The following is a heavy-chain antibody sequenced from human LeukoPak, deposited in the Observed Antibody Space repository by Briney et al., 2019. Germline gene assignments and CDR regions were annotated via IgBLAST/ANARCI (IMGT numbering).Heavy chain of an antibody. D-gene: IGHD3-10*01. CDR2: MNPNSGNT. J-gene: IGHJ4*02. CDR3: ARVGGEFDDYFDY. V-gene: IGHV1-8*01. Sequence: GAXVKVXXXASGYTFTSYNINWVRQAAGQGLEWMGWMNPNSGNTGFAQKFQGRVTMTRDTSISTAYMEMSSLRSEDTAVYYCARVGGEFDDYFDYWGLGTLVTVSS. CDR1: GYTFTSYN.